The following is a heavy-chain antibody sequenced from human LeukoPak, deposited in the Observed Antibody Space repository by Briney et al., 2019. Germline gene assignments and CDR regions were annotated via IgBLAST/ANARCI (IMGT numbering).Heavy chain of an antibody. CDR1: GGSISSSSYY. J-gene: IGHJ5*02. Sequence: SETLSLTCTVSGGSISSSSYYWGWIRQPPGKGLEWIGSIYYSGSTYYNPSLKSRVTISVDTSKNQFSLKLSSVTAADTAVYYCARHAITMVRGVITNGDNWFDPWGQGTLVTVSS. V-gene: IGHV4-39*01. CDR3: ARHAITMVRGVITNGDNWFDP. D-gene: IGHD3-10*01. CDR2: IYYSGST.